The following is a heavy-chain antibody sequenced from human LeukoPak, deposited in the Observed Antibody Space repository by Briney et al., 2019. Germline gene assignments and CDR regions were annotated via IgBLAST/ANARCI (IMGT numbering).Heavy chain of an antibody. J-gene: IGHJ4*02. D-gene: IGHD4-23*01. CDR2: INHSGST. V-gene: IGHV4-34*01. CDR1: GGSFSGYY. Sequence: SETLSLTCAVYGGSFSGYYWSWIRQPPGKGLEWIGEINHSGSTNYNPSLKSRVTISVDTSKNQFSLKLSSVTAAGTAVYYCARALYGGKVFDYWGQGTLVTVSS. CDR3: ARALYGGKVFDY.